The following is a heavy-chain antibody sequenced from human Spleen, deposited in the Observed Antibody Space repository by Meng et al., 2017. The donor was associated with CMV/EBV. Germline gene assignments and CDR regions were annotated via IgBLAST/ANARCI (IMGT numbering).Heavy chain of an antibody. J-gene: IGHJ6*02. V-gene: IGHV1-18*01. CDR1: GYTFTRHG. D-gene: IGHD3-3*01. CDR3: ARDDIPPTIFGAYSGIDV. Sequence: ASVKVSCKASGYTFTRHGISWVRQAPGQGLEWMGWISSYTGDANYAQNFQGRVTMTTDTSTSTAYMELRSLRSDDTAAYYCARDDIPPTIFGAYSGIDVWGQGTTVTVSS. CDR2: ISSYTGDA.